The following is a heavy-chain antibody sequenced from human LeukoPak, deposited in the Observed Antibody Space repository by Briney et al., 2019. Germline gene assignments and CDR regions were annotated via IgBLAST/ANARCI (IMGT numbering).Heavy chain of an antibody. V-gene: IGHV3-30*02. CDR3: AKGSSSWYLRDYYYYMDV. D-gene: IGHD6-13*01. Sequence: PGGSLRLSCAASGFTFSSYGMHWVRQAPGKGLEWVAFIRYDGSNKYYADSVKGRFTISRDNSKNTLYLQMNSLRAEDTAVYYCAKGSSSWYLRDYYYYMDVWGKGTTVIVSS. CDR1: GFTFSSYG. CDR2: IRYDGSNK. J-gene: IGHJ6*03.